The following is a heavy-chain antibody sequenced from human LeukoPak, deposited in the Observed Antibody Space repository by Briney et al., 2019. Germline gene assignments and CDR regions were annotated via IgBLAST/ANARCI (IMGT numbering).Heavy chain of an antibody. CDR3: ARERGGSSDY. V-gene: IGHV3-23*01. Sequence: GGSLRLPCAASGFTFSSYAMSWVRQAPGKGLEWVSAISGSGGSTYYADSVKGRFTISRDNAKNSLYLQMNSLRAEDTAVYYCARERGGSSDYWGQGTLVTVSS. CDR1: GFTFSSYA. D-gene: IGHD1-26*01. CDR2: ISGSGGST. J-gene: IGHJ4*02.